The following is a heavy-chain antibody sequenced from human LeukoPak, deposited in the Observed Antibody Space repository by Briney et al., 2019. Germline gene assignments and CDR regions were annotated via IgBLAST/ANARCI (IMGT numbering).Heavy chain of an antibody. CDR1: GFTFSSYG. V-gene: IGHV3-33*01. J-gene: IGHJ4*02. D-gene: IGHD6-19*01. CDR2: IWYDGSNK. CDR3: ARDSSGWSLDY. Sequence: GRSLRLSCAASGFTFSSYGMHWVRQAPGKGLEWVAVIWYDGSNKYYADSVKGRFTISRDNSKNTLYLQMNSLRAEDTAVYYCARDSSGWSLDYWGQGTLVTVSS.